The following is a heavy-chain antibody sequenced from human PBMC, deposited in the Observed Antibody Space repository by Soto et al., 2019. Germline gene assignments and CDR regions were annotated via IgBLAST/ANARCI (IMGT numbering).Heavy chain of an antibody. CDR1: GYTFTSYG. Sequence: GASVKVSCKASGYTFTSYGISWVRQAPGQGLEWMGWISAYNGNTNYAQKLQGRVTMTTDTSTSTAYMELRSLRSDDTAVYYCARDGRGGPYCSSTSCFDTAFDIWGQGTVVTVSS. J-gene: IGHJ3*02. CDR2: ISAYNGNT. D-gene: IGHD2-2*01. V-gene: IGHV1-18*01. CDR3: ARDGRGGPYCSSTSCFDTAFDI.